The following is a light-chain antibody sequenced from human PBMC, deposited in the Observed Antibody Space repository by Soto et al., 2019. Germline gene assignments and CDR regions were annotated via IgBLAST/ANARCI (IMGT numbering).Light chain of an antibody. CDR1: SSDIGAYNF. V-gene: IGLV2-8*01. J-gene: IGLJ2*01. CDR2: GVS. CDR3: SSYAGSNSYVV. Sequence: QSALTQPPSASGSPGQSVSISCTGTSSDIGAYNFVSWYQQHPGKAPRLMIYGVSKRPSGVPDRFSGSKSGNTASLTVSGLQAGDEADYYCSSYAGSNSYVVFGGGTKLTVL.